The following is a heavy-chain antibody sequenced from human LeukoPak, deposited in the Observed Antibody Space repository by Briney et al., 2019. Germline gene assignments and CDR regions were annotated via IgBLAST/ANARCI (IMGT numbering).Heavy chain of an antibody. CDR1: GGSISSYY. CDR3: ARAPRVTMVRGYQYYFDY. D-gene: IGHD3-10*01. Sequence: SETLSPTCTGSGGSISSYYWGWVRQPPRKGPGWVGGNNHSGSTNYNPSLKSRVTISVDTSKNQFSLKLSSVTAADTAVYYCARAPRVTMVRGYQYYFDYWGQGTLVTVSS. J-gene: IGHJ4*02. V-gene: IGHV4-34*01. CDR2: NNHSGST.